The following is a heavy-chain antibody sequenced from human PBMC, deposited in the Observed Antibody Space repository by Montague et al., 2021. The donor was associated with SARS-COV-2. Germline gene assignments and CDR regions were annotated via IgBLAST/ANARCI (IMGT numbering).Heavy chain of an antibody. CDR3: ARPLVRGVPKAFDI. CDR1: GGSITRNYY. J-gene: IGHJ3*02. D-gene: IGHD3-10*01. Sequence: SETLSLTCTVSGGSITRNYYWGWIRQPPGKGLEWVGNIYYSGTTXXNPSLESRVTISVGASKNQFSLNLTSVTAADTAVYYCARPLVRGVPKAFDIWGQGALVIVSS. CDR2: IYYSGTT. V-gene: IGHV4-39*01.